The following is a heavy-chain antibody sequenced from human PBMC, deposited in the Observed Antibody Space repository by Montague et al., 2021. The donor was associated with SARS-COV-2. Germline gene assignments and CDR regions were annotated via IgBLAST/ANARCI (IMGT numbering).Heavy chain of an antibody. CDR3: ARHSSRCGSANCYFRY. D-gene: IGHD4/OR15-4a*01. CDR2: VFHSGFT. CDR1: GASITTNSYY. Sequence: SETLSLTRTVSGASITTNSYYWGWIRQPPGKGLEWIGSVFHSGFTYFNPSLKSRVTMFVDTSKNQFSLNLTSVTAADTAVYYCARHSSRCGSANCYFRYWGQGSLVAVSS. V-gene: IGHV4-39*01. J-gene: IGHJ4*02.